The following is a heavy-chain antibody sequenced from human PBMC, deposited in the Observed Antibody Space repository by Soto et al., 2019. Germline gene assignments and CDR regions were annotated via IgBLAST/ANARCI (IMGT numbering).Heavy chain of an antibody. Sequence: SVKVSCKASGGTFSSYAISWVRQAPGQGLEWMGGIIPIFGTANYAQKFQGRVTITADESTSTAYMELSSLRSEDTAVYYCARGGYFEYYFDYWGQGTLVTVSS. J-gene: IGHJ4*02. CDR2: IIPIFGTA. CDR3: ARGGYFEYYFDY. D-gene: IGHD3-22*01. V-gene: IGHV1-69*13. CDR1: GGTFSSYA.